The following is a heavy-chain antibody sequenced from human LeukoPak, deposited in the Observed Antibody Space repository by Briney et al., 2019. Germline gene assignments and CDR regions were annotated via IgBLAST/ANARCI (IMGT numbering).Heavy chain of an antibody. CDR3: ASPRSLGYCSSTSCYYY. V-gene: IGHV4-34*01. Sequence: SETLSLTCAVCGGSFSGYYWSWLRQPPGKGLEWIGELNHSGSTNYNPSLKSRVTISVDTSTNQCSLKLSSVTAADTAVYYCASPRSLGYCSSTSCYYYWGQGTLVTVSS. CDR2: LNHSGST. D-gene: IGHD2-2*01. J-gene: IGHJ4*02. CDR1: GGSFSGYY.